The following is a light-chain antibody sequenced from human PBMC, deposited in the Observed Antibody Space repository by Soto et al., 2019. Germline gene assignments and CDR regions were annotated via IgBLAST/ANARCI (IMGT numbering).Light chain of an antibody. CDR3: MQSTQLPPT. V-gene: IGKV2D-29*02. CDR1: QILLHITGETF. CDR2: EVS. J-gene: IGKJ5*01. Sequence: DVVLTQSPLSLPVTLGQPASISCNSSQILLHITGETFLFWYLQKPGQSPQLLIYEVSTRVSGVPDRFSGSGSGTDFTLEISRVETDDVGIYYCMQSTQLPPTFGQGTRLEI.